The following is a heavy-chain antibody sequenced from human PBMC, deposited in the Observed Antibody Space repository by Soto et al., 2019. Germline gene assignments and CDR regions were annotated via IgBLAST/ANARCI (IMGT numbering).Heavy chain of an antibody. CDR2: IGTGGDT. CDR3: AREDTAYGMSHLDY. D-gene: IGHD5-12*01. Sequence: EVQLVESGGALVQPGGSLRLSCAASGFTFSSYDFHWVRQPPGEGLEWVSAIGTGGDTYYQVSVKGRFTISRENAENSVYPQMNSLRAEDTAVYYCAREDTAYGMSHLDYWGQGILVTVSS. J-gene: IGHJ4*02. CDR1: GFTFSSYD. V-gene: IGHV3-13*01.